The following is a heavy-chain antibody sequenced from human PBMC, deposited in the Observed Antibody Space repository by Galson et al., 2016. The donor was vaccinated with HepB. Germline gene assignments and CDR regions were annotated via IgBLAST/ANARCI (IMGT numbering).Heavy chain of an antibody. CDR3: ARDKGPGIAVAADFLGSYGMDV. D-gene: IGHD6-19*01. V-gene: IGHV3-30-3*01. CDR1: GFTFSTYA. Sequence: SLRLSCAASGFTFSTYAMQWVRQAPGKELEWVAVISYDGTNKYYADSVKGRFTISRDNSRNTLYLQMNSLRVEDTAVYYCARDKGPGIAVAADFLGSYGMDVWGQGTTVTVSS. CDR2: ISYDGTNK. J-gene: IGHJ6*02.